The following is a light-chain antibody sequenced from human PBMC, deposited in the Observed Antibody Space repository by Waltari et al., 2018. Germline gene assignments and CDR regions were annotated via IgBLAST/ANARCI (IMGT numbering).Light chain of an antibody. CDR1: SSNIGSNT. CDR2: TNN. CDR3: AAWDDSLNVVL. Sequence: QSVLTQPPSASGTPGQRVTISCSGSSSNIGSNTVNWYQQLPGTAPKHLIYTNNQRPSGVPDRFSVSKSGTSASLAISGLQSEDEADYYCAAWDDSLNVVLFGGGTKLTVL. V-gene: IGLV1-44*01. J-gene: IGLJ2*01.